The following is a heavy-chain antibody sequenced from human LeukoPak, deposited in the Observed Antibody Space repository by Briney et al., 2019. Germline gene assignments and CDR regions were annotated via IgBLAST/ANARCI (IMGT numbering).Heavy chain of an antibody. CDR2: IYTSGST. Sequence: PSQTLSLTCTVSGGSISSGSYYWSWIRQPAGKGLEWIGRIYTSGSTNYNPSVKIRVTISVDTSNNQFSQKLSPVAAADTAVYYWARVRQTGYSRGWTTSWGQGTLVTVSS. V-gene: IGHV4-61*02. D-gene: IGHD6-19*01. J-gene: IGHJ4*02. CDR1: GGSISSGSYY. CDR3: ARVRQTGYSRGWTTS.